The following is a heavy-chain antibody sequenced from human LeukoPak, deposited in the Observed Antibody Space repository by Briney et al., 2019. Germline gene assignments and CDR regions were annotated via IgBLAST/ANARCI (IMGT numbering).Heavy chain of an antibody. CDR1: GGSISSGGYY. CDR2: IYYSGST. V-gene: IGHV4-31*03. J-gene: IGHJ3*02. Sequence: SETLSLTCTVSGGSISSGGYYWSWIRQHPGKGLEWIGYIYYSGSTYYNPSLKSRVTISVDTSKNQFSLKLSSVTAADTAVYYCARETGSIFGVVIDAFDIWGQGTMVTVPS. D-gene: IGHD3-3*01. CDR3: ARETGSIFGVVIDAFDI.